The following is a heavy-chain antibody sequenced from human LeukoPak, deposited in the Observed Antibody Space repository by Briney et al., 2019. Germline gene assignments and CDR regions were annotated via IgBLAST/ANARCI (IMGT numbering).Heavy chain of an antibody. CDR2: IYPADSDT. D-gene: IGHD5-18*01. V-gene: IGHV5-51*01. J-gene: IGHJ5*02. CDR3: ARTHSFGISTGFDP. CDR1: EYSFTNYW. Sequence: SGESLKLSCKASEYSFTNYWIAWVRQMPEKGLEWMGIIYPADSDTRYSPSFQGQVTISADKSISTAYLQWSSLKASDTAMYYCARTHSFGISTGFDPWGQGTLVAVSS.